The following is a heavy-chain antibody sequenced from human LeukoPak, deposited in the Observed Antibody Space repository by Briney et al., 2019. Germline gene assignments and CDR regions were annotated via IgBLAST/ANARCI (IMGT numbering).Heavy chain of an antibody. J-gene: IGHJ4*02. D-gene: IGHD3-22*01. CDR3: ARLKPMIVMAYGFRPREGTTYQFDY. Sequence: SETLSLTCTVSGVSISSSNSYWGWIRQPPGKGLEWIGSIYYTGNTYYNASLKSQVSISIDTSKNQFSLKLTSVTAADTSVYYCARLKPMIVMAYGFRPREGTTYQFDYWGQGTLVTVSS. V-gene: IGHV4-39*01. CDR1: GVSISSSNSY. CDR2: IYYTGNT.